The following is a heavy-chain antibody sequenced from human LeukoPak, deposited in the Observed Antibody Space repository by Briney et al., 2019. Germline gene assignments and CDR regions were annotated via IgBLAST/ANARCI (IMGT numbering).Heavy chain of an antibody. CDR3: ARDAGVSVAAVGTHY. J-gene: IGHJ4*02. V-gene: IGHV1-69*13. D-gene: IGHD6-13*01. CDR1: GGTFSSYA. Sequence: GASVKVSCKASGGTFSSYAISWVRQAPGQGLEWMGGITPIFGTANYAQKFQGRVTITADESTSTAYMELSSLRSEDTAVYYCARDAGVSVAAVGTHYWGQGTLVTVSS. CDR2: ITPIFGTA.